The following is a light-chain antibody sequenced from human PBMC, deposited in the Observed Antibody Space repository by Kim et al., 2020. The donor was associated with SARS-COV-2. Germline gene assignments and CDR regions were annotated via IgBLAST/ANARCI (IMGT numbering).Light chain of an antibody. Sequence: LATREAALYTACRASKEIDDDVNWYKKKPGLPPRLLIEDVTTRGAGVSPRFSASGHGTDFTLTIADVRPEKAAYFFCQQQDNVSMTFGQGAKLEI. J-gene: IGKJ2*01. CDR2: DVT. CDR3: QQQDNVSMT. V-gene: IGKV5-2*01. CDR1: KEIDDD.